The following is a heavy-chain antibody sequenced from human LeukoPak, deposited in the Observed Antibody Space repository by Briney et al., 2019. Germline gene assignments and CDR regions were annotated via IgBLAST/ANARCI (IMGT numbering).Heavy chain of an antibody. CDR3: VSGSDSICYSGGGILVY. D-gene: IGHD2-15*01. Sequence: SETLSLTCSVSGGSLIAYYWNWIRQPAGKGLEWIGRVYTNGGTNYNPSLKSRLTVSVDTSKDQFSLSLSSETAADTAVYYGVSGSDSICYSGGGILVYWGQGILVTVSS. CDR1: GGSLIAYY. V-gene: IGHV4-4*07. J-gene: IGHJ4*02. CDR2: VYTNGGT.